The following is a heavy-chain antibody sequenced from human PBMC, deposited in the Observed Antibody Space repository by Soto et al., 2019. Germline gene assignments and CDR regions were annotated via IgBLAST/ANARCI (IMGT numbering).Heavy chain of an antibody. CDR2: ISASGGST. CDR3: AKNKLFGSGTKDY. D-gene: IGHD3-10*01. J-gene: IGHJ4*02. Sequence: EVQLLESGGGLVQGGESLRLSCPASGFTFSNYPMSWVRQVSGKGLEWVSSISASGGSTYYADSVRGRFTISRDNSKNTLYLQMNILRAEHTAVYYCAKNKLFGSGTKDYWGQGTLVTVSS. CDR1: GFTFSNYP. V-gene: IGHV3-23*01.